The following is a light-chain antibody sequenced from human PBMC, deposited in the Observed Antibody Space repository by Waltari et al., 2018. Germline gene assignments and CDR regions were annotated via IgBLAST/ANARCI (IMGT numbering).Light chain of an antibody. CDR3: NSYAGSNSVV. CDR2: EVN. V-gene: IGLV2-8*01. Sequence: QSALTQPPSASGSPGQSVTISCTGTTSDVGGYDCVSWYQRPPGKAPKLMIYEVNKRPSGVPDRFSCSKSGNMAYLTVSALQAEDEAHYYCNSYAGSNSVVFGGGTKLTVL. J-gene: IGLJ2*01. CDR1: TSDVGGYDC.